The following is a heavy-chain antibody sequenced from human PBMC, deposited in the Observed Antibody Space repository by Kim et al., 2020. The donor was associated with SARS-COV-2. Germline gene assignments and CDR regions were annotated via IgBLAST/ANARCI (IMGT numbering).Heavy chain of an antibody. V-gene: IGHV4-31*03. D-gene: IGHD3-22*01. J-gene: IGHJ4*02. CDR2: IYYSGST. CDR1: GGSISSGGYY. CDR3: AREYSSGYYLDY. Sequence: SETLSLTCTVSGGSISSGGYYWSWIRQHPGKGLEWIGYIYYSGSTYYNPSLKSRVTISVDTSKNQFSLKLSSVTAADTAVYYCAREYSSGYYLDYWGQGTLVTVSS.